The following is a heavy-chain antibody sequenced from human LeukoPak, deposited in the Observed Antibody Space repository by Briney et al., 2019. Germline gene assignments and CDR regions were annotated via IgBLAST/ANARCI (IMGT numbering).Heavy chain of an antibody. J-gene: IGHJ6*04. CDR2: IIPIFGTA. D-gene: IGHD2-2*01. CDR3: ARDQGDCSSTSCYEGPPYYYGMDV. Sequence: SVKVSCKASGGTFISYAISWVRQAPGQGLEWMGGIIPIFGTANYAQKFQGRVTITADESTSTAYMELSSLRSEDTAVYYCARDQGDCSSTSCYEGPPYYYGMDVWGKGTTVTVSS. CDR1: GGTFISYA. V-gene: IGHV1-69*01.